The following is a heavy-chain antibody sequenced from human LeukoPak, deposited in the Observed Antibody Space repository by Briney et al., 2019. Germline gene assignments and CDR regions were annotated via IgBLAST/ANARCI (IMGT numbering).Heavy chain of an antibody. V-gene: IGHV4-34*01. CDR3: ARQEVGATYFDY. CDR2: INHSGST. J-gene: IGHJ4*02. Sequence: SETLSLTCAVYGGSFSGYYWTWIRQSPGKGLEWIGEINHSGSTNYNPSLKSRVTISVDTSKNQFSLKLSSVTAADTAVYYCARQEVGATYFDYWGQGTLVTVSS. CDR1: GGSFSGYY. D-gene: IGHD1-26*01.